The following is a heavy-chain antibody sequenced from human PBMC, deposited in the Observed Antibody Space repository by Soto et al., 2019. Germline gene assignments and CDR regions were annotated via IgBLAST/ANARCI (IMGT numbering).Heavy chain of an antibody. D-gene: IGHD2-2*01. CDR2: ISSSGSII. V-gene: IGHV3-48*03. CDR1: GFTFSSYE. CDR3: ARVSSSTSCYSRGYYYYGMDV. Sequence: EVQLVASGGGLVQPGGSLRLSCAASGFTFSSYEMNWVRQAPGKGLEWVSYISSSGSIIYYADSVKGRFTISRDNAKNSLYPQMISLRAEDTAVYSCARVSSSTSCYSRGYYYYGMDVWGQGTTVTVSS. J-gene: IGHJ6*02.